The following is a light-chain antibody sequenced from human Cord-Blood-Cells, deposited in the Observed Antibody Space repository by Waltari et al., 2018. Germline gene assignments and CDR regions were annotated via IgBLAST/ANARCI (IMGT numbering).Light chain of an antibody. CDR3: QQSYSTPPVT. CDR2: AAS. J-gene: IGKJ4*01. Sequence: TITCRASQSTSSYLNWYQQKPGKAPKLLIYAASSLQSGVPSRFSGSGSGTDFTLTISSLQPEDFATYYCQQSYSTPPVTFGGGTKVEIK. CDR1: QSTSSY. V-gene: IGKV1-39*01.